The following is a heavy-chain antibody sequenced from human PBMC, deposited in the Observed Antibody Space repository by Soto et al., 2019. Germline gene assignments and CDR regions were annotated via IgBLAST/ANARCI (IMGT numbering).Heavy chain of an antibody. J-gene: IGHJ6*02. CDR1: GYSFTSYW. CDR2: IYPGDSDT. V-gene: IGHV5-51*01. Sequence: GESLKISCKGSGYSFTSYWIGWVRQMPGKGLEWMGIIYPGDSDTRYSPSFQGQVTISADKSISTAYLQWSSLKASDTAMYYCARGRDLPGYYYYGMDVWGQGTTVTVSS. CDR3: ARGRDLPGYYYYGMDV.